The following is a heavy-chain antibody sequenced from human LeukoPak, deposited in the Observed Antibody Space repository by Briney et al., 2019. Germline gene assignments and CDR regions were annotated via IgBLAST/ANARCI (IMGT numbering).Heavy chain of an antibody. CDR2: ISGSGGST. CDR3: AKGSPNVLRFLEWSNIYYYYGMDV. D-gene: IGHD3-3*01. V-gene: IGHV3-23*01. CDR1: GFTFSSYA. Sequence: GGSLRLSCAASGFTFSSYAMSWVRQAPGKGLEWVSAISGSGGSTYYADSVKGRFTISRDNSKNTLYLQMNSLRAEDTAVYYCAKGSPNVLRFLEWSNIYYYYGMDVWGQGTTVTVSS. J-gene: IGHJ6*02.